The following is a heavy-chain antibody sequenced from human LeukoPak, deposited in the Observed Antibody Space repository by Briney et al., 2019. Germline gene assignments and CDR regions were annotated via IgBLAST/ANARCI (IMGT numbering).Heavy chain of an antibody. CDR3: ATEYSSGWPGSFDI. V-gene: IGHV1-2*02. CDR2: SNPNSGGT. D-gene: IGHD6-19*01. Sequence: ASVKISCKASCYTFTGYFMHWVRQAPGQGLEWMGSSNPNSGGTNYAQKFQGRVTMTRDTSISTAYMELSRLRSDDAAVYYWATEYSSGWPGSFDIWGQGTMVTVSS. CDR1: CYTFTGYF. J-gene: IGHJ3*02.